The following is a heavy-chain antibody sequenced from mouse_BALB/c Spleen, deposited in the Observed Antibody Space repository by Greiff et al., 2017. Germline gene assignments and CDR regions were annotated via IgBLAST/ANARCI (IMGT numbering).Heavy chain of an antibody. CDR2: IYPGSGST. CDR3: ARWGKRPFAY. J-gene: IGHJ3*01. Sequence: QVQLQQPGAELVKPGTSVKLSCKASGYNFTSYWINWVKLRPGQGLEWIGDIYPGSGSTNYNEKFKSKATLTVDTSSSTAYMQLSSLASEDSALYYCARWGKRPFAYWGQGTLVTVSA. V-gene: IGHV1-55*01. CDR1: GYNFTSYW.